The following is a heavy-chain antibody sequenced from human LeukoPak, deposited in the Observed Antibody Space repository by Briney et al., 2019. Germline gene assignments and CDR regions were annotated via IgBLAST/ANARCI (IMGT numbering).Heavy chain of an antibody. V-gene: IGHV3-43*01. D-gene: IGHD2-21*02. CDR1: GFTVDDYT. CDR3: AKDTTYCGGDCYSGYYYGMDV. CDR2: ISWDGGST. Sequence: GGSLRLSCAASGFTVDDYTRHWVRQAPGKGLEWVSLISWDGGSTYYADSVKGRFTISRDNSKNSLYLQMNSLRTDDTALYYCAKDTTYCGGDCYSGYYYGMDVWGQGTTVTVSS. J-gene: IGHJ6*02.